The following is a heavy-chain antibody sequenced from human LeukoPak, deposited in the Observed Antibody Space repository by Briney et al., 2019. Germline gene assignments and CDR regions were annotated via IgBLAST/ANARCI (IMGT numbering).Heavy chain of an antibody. CDR2: ISSSGSTI. Sequence: GGSLRLSCAASGFTFSSYSMNWVRQAPGKGLEWVSYISSSGSTIYYADSVKGRFTISRDNAKNSLYLQMNSLRAEDTAVYYCARDRVVPAAPFDYWGQGTLVTVSS. CDR1: GFTFSSYS. V-gene: IGHV3-48*04. CDR3: ARDRVVPAAPFDY. J-gene: IGHJ4*02. D-gene: IGHD2-2*01.